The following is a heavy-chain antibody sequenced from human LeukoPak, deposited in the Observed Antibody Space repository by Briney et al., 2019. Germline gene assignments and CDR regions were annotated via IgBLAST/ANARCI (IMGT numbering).Heavy chain of an antibody. CDR3: AKAVGELYYYYGMDV. CDR1: GFTFSSYA. J-gene: IGHJ6*02. V-gene: IGHV3-23*01. D-gene: IGHD3-10*01. Sequence: GGPLRLSCAASGFTFSSYAMSWVREAPGKALEWVSAISGSGGSTYYADSVKGRFTISRDNSKNTLYLQMNSLRAEDTAVYYCAKAVGELYYYYGMDVWGQGTTVTVSS. CDR2: ISGSGGST.